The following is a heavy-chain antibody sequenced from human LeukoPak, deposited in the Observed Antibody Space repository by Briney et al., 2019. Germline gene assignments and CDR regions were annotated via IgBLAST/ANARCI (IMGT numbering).Heavy chain of an antibody. CDR1: GFTFGDYA. V-gene: IGHV3-49*03. D-gene: IGHD5-18*01. CDR3: TRASGYSYGYQLGHFDY. Sequence: PGGSLRLSCTASGFTFGDYAMSWFRQAPGKGLEWVGFIRSKAYGGTTEYAASVKGRFTISRDDSKSIAYLQMNSLKTEDTAVYYCTRASGYSYGYQLGHFDYWGQGTLVTVSS. CDR2: IRSKAYGGTT. J-gene: IGHJ4*02.